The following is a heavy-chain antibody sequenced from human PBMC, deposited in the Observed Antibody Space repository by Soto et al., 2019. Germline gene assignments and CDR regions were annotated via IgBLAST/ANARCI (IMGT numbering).Heavy chain of an antibody. J-gene: IGHJ4*02. CDR3: ARVKGGTTRRAFDS. CDR1: GDSISSGGYY. Sequence: QVQLQESGPGLVKPSQTLSLTCTVSGDSISSGGYYWSWIRQHPGKGMEWIGYIYVNGGAYYSPSLKGRVVISFDRSENQFSLRVSSVTAADTAVYYWARVKGGTTRRAFDSWGQGTLVTVSS. CDR2: IYVNGGA. D-gene: IGHD1-7*01. V-gene: IGHV4-31*03.